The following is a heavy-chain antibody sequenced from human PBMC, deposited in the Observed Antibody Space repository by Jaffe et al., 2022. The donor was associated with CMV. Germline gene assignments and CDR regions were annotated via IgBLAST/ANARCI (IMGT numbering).Heavy chain of an antibody. J-gene: IGHJ4*02. CDR2: IYSGGST. CDR3: ARDVVGYSYGLGY. D-gene: IGHD5-18*01. CDR1: GFTVSSNY. V-gene: IGHV3-53*01. Sequence: EVQLVESGGGLIQPGGSLRLSCAASGFTVSSNYMSWVRQAPGKGLEWVSVIYSGGSTYYADSVKGRFTISRDNSKNTLYLQMNSLRAEDTAVYYCARDVVGYSYGLGYWGQGTLVTVSS.